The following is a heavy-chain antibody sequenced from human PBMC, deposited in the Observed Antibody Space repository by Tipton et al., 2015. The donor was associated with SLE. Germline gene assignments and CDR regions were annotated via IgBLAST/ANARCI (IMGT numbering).Heavy chain of an antibody. CDR3: PRVRGRGYFQH. D-gene: IGHD3-10*01. V-gene: IGHV4-59*07. Sequence: TLSLTCTVSGGSISSYYWSWIRQPPGKGLEWIGYIYYSGSTNYNPSLKSRVTISVDTSKNQFSLKLSSVTAADTAVYYCPRVRGRGYFQHWGQGTLVTVSS. J-gene: IGHJ1*01. CDR2: IYYSGST. CDR1: GGSISSYY.